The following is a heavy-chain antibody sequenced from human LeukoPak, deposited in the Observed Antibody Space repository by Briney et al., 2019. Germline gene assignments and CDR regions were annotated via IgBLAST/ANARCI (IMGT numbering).Heavy chain of an antibody. CDR3: VKGAAYHLGDAFDI. J-gene: IGHJ3*02. V-gene: IGHV3-9*01. CDR1: GFTFSSYS. Sequence: GGSLRLSCAASGFTFSSYSMNWVRQAPGKGLEWVSGISWNSGTIGYADSVKGRFTISRDNAKNSLYLQMNSLRAEDTALYYCVKGAAYHLGDAFDIWAKGQWSPSLQ. CDR2: ISWNSGTI. D-gene: IGHD2-15*01.